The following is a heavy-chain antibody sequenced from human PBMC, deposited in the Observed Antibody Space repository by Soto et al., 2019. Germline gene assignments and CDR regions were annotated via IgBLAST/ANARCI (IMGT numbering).Heavy chain of an antibody. J-gene: IGHJ5*02. CDR1: GGSISSYY. Sequence: PSETLSLTCTVSGGSISSYYWSWIRQPPGKGLEWIGYIYYSGSTNYNPSLKSRVTISVDTSKNQFSLKLSSVTAADTAVYYCARHPMEYQLLRPTTWFDPWGQGTLVTVSS. D-gene: IGHD2-2*01. CDR3: ARHPMEYQLLRPTTWFDP. V-gene: IGHV4-59*08. CDR2: IYYSGST.